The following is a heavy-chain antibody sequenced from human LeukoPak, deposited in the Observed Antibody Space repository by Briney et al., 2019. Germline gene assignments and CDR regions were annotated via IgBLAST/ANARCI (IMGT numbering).Heavy chain of an antibody. CDR1: GYTFTGYY. V-gene: IGHV1-2*02. Sequence: ASVKVSCKASGYTFTGYYMHWVRQAPGQGLEWMGWINPNSGGTNYAQKFQGRVTMTRDTSISTAYMALSRLRSDDTAVYYCAREGLRSRYDSSGYSTWGQGTMVTVSS. CDR2: INPNSGGT. CDR3: AREGLRSRYDSSGYST. J-gene: IGHJ3*01. D-gene: IGHD3-22*01.